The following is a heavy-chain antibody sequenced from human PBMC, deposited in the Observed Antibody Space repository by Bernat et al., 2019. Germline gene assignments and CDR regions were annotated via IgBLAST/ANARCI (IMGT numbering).Heavy chain of an antibody. D-gene: IGHD1-7*01. CDR1: GYNFPNYW. CDR3: ARRVTGTTGGSWFDP. V-gene: IGHV5-51*01. J-gene: IGHJ5*02. CDR2: IYPGDSDT. Sequence: EVQLVQSGAEVRKPGESLKISCKGSGYNFPNYWIGWVRQMPGKGLEWMGIIYPGDSDTRYSPSFQGQVTISADKSNSAAYLQWSSLKASDTAIYYCARRVTGTTGGSWFDPWGQGTLVTVSS.